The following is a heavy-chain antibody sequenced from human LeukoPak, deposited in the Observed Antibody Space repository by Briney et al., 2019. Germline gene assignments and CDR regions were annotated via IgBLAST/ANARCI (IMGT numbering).Heavy chain of an antibody. CDR2: INSDGSST. Sequence: GGSLRLSCGASGFTFSSYWINWVRQAPGKGLVWVSHINSDGSSTSYADSVKGRFTISRDNAKNTLYLQMDSLRAEDTAVYFCARTEYSGSYFDTWGQGTLVTVSS. CDR1: GFTFSSYW. J-gene: IGHJ4*02. CDR3: ARTEYSGSYFDT. D-gene: IGHD1-26*01. V-gene: IGHV3-74*01.